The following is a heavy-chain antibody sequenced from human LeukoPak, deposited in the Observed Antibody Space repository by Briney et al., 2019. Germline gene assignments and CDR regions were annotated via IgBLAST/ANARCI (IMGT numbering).Heavy chain of an antibody. D-gene: IGHD5-18*01. CDR2: IYSGGST. J-gene: IGHJ4*02. V-gene: IGHV3-53*01. Sequence: GGSLRLSCAASGFTVSSNYMSWVRQAPGKGLEWVSVIYSGGSTYYADSVKGRFTISRDNSKNTLYLQMNSLRAEDTAVYYCARARGYSYGLYYLDYWGQGTLVTVSS. CDR1: GFTVSSNY. CDR3: ARARGYSYGLYYLDY.